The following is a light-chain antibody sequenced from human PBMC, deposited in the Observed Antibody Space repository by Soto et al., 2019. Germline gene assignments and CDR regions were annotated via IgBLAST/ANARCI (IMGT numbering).Light chain of an antibody. CDR2: GAS. J-gene: IGKJ1*01. V-gene: IGKV3-15*01. CDR1: ESVSSN. CDR3: HQRGSWPRGT. Sequence: EEVMTKSPATLSVSPGERATLSCRASESVSSNLAWYQQRPGQAPRLVIYGASTRATGIPARFSGGGSGTEFTLTISSLQAEDVAVYYCHQRGSWPRGTFGQGTKV.